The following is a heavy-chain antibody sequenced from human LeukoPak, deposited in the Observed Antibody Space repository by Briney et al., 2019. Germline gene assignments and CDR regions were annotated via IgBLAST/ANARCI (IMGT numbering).Heavy chain of an antibody. D-gene: IGHD1-26*01. CDR1: GFTFDDYA. J-gene: IGHJ6*03. CDR3: AKGVGTSYHYHMDV. CDR2: ISWNSYDI. V-gene: IGHV3-9*03. Sequence: GGSLRLSCAASGFTFDDYAMHWVRQAPGKGLEWVSGISWNSYDIGYADSVKGRFTISRDNAKNSLYLQMNSLRAEDMALYYCAKGVGTSYHYHMDVWGKGTTVIVSS.